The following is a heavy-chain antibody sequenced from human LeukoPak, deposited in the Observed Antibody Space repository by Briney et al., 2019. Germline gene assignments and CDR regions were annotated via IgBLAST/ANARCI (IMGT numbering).Heavy chain of an antibody. V-gene: IGHV1-2*02. D-gene: IGHD3-22*01. CDR1: GYTFTGYY. CDR3: ARAYDSSGYFIDAFDI. Sequence: ASVKVSCKASGYTFTGYYMHWVRQAPGQGLEWMGWINPNSGGTNYAQKVQGRVTMTRDTSISTAYMELSRLRSDDTAVYYCARAYDSSGYFIDAFDIWGQGTMVTVSS. J-gene: IGHJ3*02. CDR2: INPNSGGT.